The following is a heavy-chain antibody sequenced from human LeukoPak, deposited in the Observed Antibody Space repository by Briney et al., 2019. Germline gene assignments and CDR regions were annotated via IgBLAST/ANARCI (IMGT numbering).Heavy chain of an antibody. CDR3: ARGRPRDCSSTSCYVPNDY. D-gene: IGHD2-2*01. CDR1: GFTFSSYS. V-gene: IGHV3-21*01. Sequence: PGGSLRLSCAASGFTFSSYSMNWVRQAPGKGLEWVSSISSSSSYIYYVDSVKGRFTISRDNAKNSLYLQMNSLRAEDTAVYYCARGRPRDCSSTSCYVPNDYWGQGTLVTVSS. CDR2: ISSSSSYI. J-gene: IGHJ4*02.